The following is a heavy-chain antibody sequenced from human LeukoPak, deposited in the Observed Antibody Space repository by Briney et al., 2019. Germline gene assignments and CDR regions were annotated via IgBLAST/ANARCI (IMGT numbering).Heavy chain of an antibody. Sequence: GGSLRLSCAASRFTFSSYWMSWVRQAPGKGLEWVVNIKQDGSEKYYVDSVKGRFTISRDNAKNSLYLQMNSLRAEDTAVYYCARDRGYSFHWGQGTLVTVSS. V-gene: IGHV3-7*01. CDR3: ARDRGYSFH. J-gene: IGHJ4*02. CDR1: RFTFSSYW. D-gene: IGHD5-18*01. CDR2: IKQDGSEK.